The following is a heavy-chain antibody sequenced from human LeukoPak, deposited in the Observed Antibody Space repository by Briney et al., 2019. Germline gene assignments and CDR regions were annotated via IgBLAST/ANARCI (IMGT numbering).Heavy chain of an antibody. CDR3: AKHDY. V-gene: IGHV3-30*18. CDR2: ISYDGSNK. CDR1: GFTFSSYA. Sequence: TGGSLRLSCAASGFTFSSYAMHWVRQAPGKGLEWVAVISYDGSNKYYADSVKGRFTISRDNSKNTLYLQMNSLRAEDTAVYYCAKHDYWGQGTLVTVSS. J-gene: IGHJ4*02.